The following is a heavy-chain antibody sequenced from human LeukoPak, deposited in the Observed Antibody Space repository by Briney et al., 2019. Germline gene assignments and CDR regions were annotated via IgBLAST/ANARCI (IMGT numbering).Heavy chain of an antibody. CDR1: GFTFSSYA. D-gene: IGHD6-13*01. V-gene: IGHV3-30-3*01. Sequence: GGSLRLACAASGFTFSSYAMHWVRQAPGKGLEGGAVISYDGSNKYYADSVKGRFTISRDNSKNTLDLQMNSLRADDTAVYYCARALRTYSSSLPLDYWGQGTLVTVSS. CDR2: ISYDGSNK. J-gene: IGHJ4*02. CDR3: ARALRTYSSSLPLDY.